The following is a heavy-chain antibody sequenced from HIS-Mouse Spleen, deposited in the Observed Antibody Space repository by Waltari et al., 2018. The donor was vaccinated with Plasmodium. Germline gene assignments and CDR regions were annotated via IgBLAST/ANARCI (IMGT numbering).Heavy chain of an antibody. CDR3: AKAQGVINFDY. CDR1: GFTFRSYG. V-gene: IGHV3-30*18. Sequence: QVQLVESGGGVVQPGRSLRLSCAASGFTFRSYGMHWVRQAPGKGREWVAVISYDGSNKYYADSVKGRFTISRDNSKNTLYLQMNSLRAEDTAVYYCAKAQGVINFDYWGQGTLVTVSS. CDR2: ISYDGSNK. D-gene: IGHD3-16*01. J-gene: IGHJ4*02.